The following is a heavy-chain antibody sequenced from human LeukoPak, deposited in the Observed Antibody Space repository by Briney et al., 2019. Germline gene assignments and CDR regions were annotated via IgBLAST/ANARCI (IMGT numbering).Heavy chain of an antibody. J-gene: IGHJ3*02. CDR2: ISAYNGNT. V-gene: IGHV1-18*01. CDR1: GYTFTSYG. D-gene: IGHD3-22*01. CDR3: ARDLGPTYYYDSSADRGDAFDI. Sequence: GASVKVSCKASGYTFTSYGISWVRQAPGQGLEWMGGISAYNGNTNYAQKLQGRVTMTTDTSTSTAYMELRSLRSDDTAVYYCARDLGPTYYYDSSADRGDAFDIWGQGTMVTVSS.